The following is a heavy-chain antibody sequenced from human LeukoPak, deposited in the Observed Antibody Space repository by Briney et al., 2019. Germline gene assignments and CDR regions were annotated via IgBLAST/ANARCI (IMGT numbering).Heavy chain of an antibody. Sequence: TSETLSLTCTVSGGSFSSVTDYWAWIRQPPGKGLEWIASGDYGGGTYYNPSLGSRVAISADMSKNQFSLKLTSVTGADTAVYYCAGERGEEYSSGWYKRNYFDNWGQGIRVTVSS. J-gene: IGHJ4*02. CDR2: GDYGGGT. D-gene: IGHD6-19*01. CDR1: GGSFSSVTDY. CDR3: AGERGEEYSSGWYKRNYFDN. V-gene: IGHV4-39*07.